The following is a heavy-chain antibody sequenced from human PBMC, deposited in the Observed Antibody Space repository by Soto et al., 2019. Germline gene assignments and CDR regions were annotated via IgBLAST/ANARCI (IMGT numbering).Heavy chain of an antibody. V-gene: IGHV1-2*02. CDR1: GYTFTGHY. J-gene: IGHJ4*02. Sequence: ASVKVSCKASGYTFTGHYIHWVRQAPEQGPECMGEIGPESGATRYAQNFQGRVTMTRDTSITTVYMELKNLSPDDTAVYYCGRGRSGQIVVFYWGQGPPVTVSS. D-gene: IGHD1-26*01. CDR3: GRGRSGQIVVFY. CDR2: IGPESGAT.